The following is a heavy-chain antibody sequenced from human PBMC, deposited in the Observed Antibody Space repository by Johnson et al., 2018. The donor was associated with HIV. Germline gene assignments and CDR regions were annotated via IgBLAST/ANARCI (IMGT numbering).Heavy chain of an antibody. CDR1: GFTVTSHY. CDR3: AREIIAARPSAFDI. CDR2: IYSGGST. J-gene: IGHJ3*02. Sequence: VQLVESGGGLVQPGGSLRLSCAASGFTVTSHYMSWVRQAPGMGLEWVSVIYSGGSTYYADSVKGRFTISRDNSKNTLYLQMNSLRAEDTAVYYCAREIIAARPSAFDIWGQGTMVTVSS. D-gene: IGHD6-6*01. V-gene: IGHV3-66*02.